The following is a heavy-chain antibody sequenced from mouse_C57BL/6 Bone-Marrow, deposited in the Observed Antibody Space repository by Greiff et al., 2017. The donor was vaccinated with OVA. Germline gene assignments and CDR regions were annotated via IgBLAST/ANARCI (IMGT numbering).Heavy chain of an antibody. D-gene: IGHD3-2*02. Sequence: VQLQQSGPELVKPGASVKISCKASGYTFTDYYMNWVKQSHGKSLEWIGDINPNNGGTSYNQKFKGKATLTVDKSSSTAYMELRSLTSEDSAVYYCARCRQLRLRAWFAYWGQGTLVTVSA. J-gene: IGHJ3*01. CDR2: INPNNGGT. CDR3: ARCRQLRLRAWFAY. V-gene: IGHV1-26*01. CDR1: GYTFTDYY.